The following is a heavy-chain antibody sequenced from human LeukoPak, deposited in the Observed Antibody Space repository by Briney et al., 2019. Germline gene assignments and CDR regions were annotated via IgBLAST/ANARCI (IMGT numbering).Heavy chain of an antibody. D-gene: IGHD6-13*01. Sequence: GGSLRLSCAASGFTFSSYSMNWVRQAPGKGLEWVSSISSSSSYIYYADSVKGRFTISGDNAKNSLYLQMNSLRAEDTAVYYCARVGSSSWYDYYFDYWGQGTLVTVSS. CDR3: ARVGSSSWYDYYFDY. V-gene: IGHV3-21*01. CDR1: GFTFSSYS. J-gene: IGHJ4*02. CDR2: ISSSSSYI.